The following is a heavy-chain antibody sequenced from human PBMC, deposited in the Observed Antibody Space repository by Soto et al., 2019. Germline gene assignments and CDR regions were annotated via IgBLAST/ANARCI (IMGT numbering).Heavy chain of an antibody. CDR2: IHPGDSDT. CDR1: GYSFTSYW. CDR3: ARLVCQLARSYYYYYGMDV. J-gene: IGHJ6*02. V-gene: IGHV5-51*01. D-gene: IGHD6-6*01. Sequence: GESLKISCKGSGYSFTSYWSGWVRQMPGKGLEWMWIIHPGDSDTRYSPSFQGQVTISADESISTAYLQWSSLKASDTAMYYCARLVCQLARSYYYYYGMDVWGQGTRSPSP.